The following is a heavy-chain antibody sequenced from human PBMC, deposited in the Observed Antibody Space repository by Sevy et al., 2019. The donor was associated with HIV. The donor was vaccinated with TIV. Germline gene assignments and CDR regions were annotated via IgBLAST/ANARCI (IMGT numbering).Heavy chain of an antibody. CDR1: GFTFSSYW. V-gene: IGHV3-7*01. D-gene: IGHD6-19*01. CDR3: ARDLDGYSSGWYEDYYYCMDV. CDR2: IKQDGSEK. Sequence: GGSLRLSCAASGFTFSSYWMSWVRQAPGKGLEWVANIKQDGSEKYYVDSVKGRFTISRDNAKNSLYLQMNSLRAEDTAVYYCARDLDGYSSGWYEDYYYCMDVWGQGTTVTVSS. J-gene: IGHJ6*02.